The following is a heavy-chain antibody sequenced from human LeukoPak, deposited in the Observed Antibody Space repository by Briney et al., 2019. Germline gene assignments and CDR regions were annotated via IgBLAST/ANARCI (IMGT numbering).Heavy chain of an antibody. CDR3: ARASSPYRQQLVPNY. V-gene: IGHV1-69*13. J-gene: IGHJ4*02. CDR1: GGTFISYA. D-gene: IGHD6-13*01. CDR2: IIPIFGTA. Sequence: ASVKVSCKASGGTFISYAISWVRQAPGQGLEWMGGIIPIFGTANYAQKFQGRVTITADESTSTAYMELSSLRSEDTAVYYCARASSPYRQQLVPNYWGQGTLVTVSS.